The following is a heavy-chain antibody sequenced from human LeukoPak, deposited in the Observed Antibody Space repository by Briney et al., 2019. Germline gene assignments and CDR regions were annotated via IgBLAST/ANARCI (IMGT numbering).Heavy chain of an antibody. Sequence: PGGSLRLSCAASGFTFSSYSMNWVRQAPGKGLEWVSSISSSSSYIYYADSVKGRFTISRDNAKNSLYLQVNSLRAEDTAVYYCARGLYDSSGPPIYYFDYWGQGTLVTVSS. CDR3: ARGLYDSSGPPIYYFDY. J-gene: IGHJ4*02. D-gene: IGHD3-22*01. V-gene: IGHV3-21*01. CDR2: ISSSSSYI. CDR1: GFTFSSYS.